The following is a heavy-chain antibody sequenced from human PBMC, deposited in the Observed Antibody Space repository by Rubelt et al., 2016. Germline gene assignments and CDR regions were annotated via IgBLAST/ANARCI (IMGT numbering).Heavy chain of an antibody. CDR2: IYYSGST. CDR1: GGSISSSSYY. D-gene: IGHD2-15*01. CDR3: ARFRFCSGGSCETDN. J-gene: IGHJ4*02. Sequence: QLQLQESGPGLVKPSETLSLTCTVSGGSISSSSYYWGWIRQPPGKGLEWIGSIYYSGSTYNNPSLKSRVTISADTSKKQISRKLNSVTAADTAVYYCARFRFCSGGSCETDNWGQGTLVTVSS. V-gene: IGHV4-39*01.